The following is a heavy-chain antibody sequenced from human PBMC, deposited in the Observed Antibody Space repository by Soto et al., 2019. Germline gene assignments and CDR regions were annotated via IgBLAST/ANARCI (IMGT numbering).Heavy chain of an antibody. Sequence: PGGSLRLSCSASGFTFSSYAVHWVRQAPGKGLEYVSAISSNGGSTYYADSVKGRFTISRDNSKNTLYLQMSSLRAEDTAVYFCGRYHSGIYWYAFDVWGQGTMVTVSS. V-gene: IGHV3-64D*06. CDR3: GRYHSGIYWYAFDV. D-gene: IGHD1-26*01. CDR2: ISSNGGST. J-gene: IGHJ3*01. CDR1: GFTFSSYA.